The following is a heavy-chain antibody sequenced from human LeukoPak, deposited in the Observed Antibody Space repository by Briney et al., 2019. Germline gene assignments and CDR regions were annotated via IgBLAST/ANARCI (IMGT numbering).Heavy chain of an antibody. Sequence: PGGSLRLSCAASGFTFGNYAMHWVRQAPGKGLDWVSLISGDGGRTFYADSVKGRFTISRDNSKNTLPLQMISLRTEDTAFYYCAKFSRTFDAFDMWGQGTRVTVSS. CDR3: AKFSRTFDAFDM. J-gene: IGHJ3*02. CDR1: GFTFGNYA. D-gene: IGHD2/OR15-2a*01. V-gene: IGHV3-43*02. CDR2: ISGDGGRT.